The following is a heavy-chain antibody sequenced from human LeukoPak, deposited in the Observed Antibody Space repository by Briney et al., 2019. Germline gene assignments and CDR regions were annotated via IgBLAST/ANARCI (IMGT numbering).Heavy chain of an antibody. CDR1: GGSISRYY. CDR2: IYYSGST. J-gene: IGHJ3*02. V-gene: IGHV4-59*01. CDR3: ARGRDAFDI. Sequence: SETLSLTCTVSGGSISRYYRSRIRQPPGKGLEWIGYIYYSGSTNYNPSLKSRVTISVDTSKNQFSPKLSSVTAADTAVYYCARGRDAFDIWGQGTMVTVSS.